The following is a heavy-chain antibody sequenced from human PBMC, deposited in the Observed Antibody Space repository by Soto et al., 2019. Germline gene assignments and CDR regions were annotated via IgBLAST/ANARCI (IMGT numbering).Heavy chain of an antibody. CDR3: ARDHYDILTGYSPLDY. D-gene: IGHD3-9*01. V-gene: IGHV1-18*04. Sequence: QVQLVQSGAEVKKPGASVKVSCKASGYTFTSYGISWVRQAPGQGLEWMGWISAYNGNTNDAQKLQGRVTMTTDTSTSTAYRELRSLRSDDTAVYYCARDHYDILTGYSPLDYWGQGTLVTVSS. CDR2: ISAYNGNT. CDR1: GYTFTSYG. J-gene: IGHJ4*02.